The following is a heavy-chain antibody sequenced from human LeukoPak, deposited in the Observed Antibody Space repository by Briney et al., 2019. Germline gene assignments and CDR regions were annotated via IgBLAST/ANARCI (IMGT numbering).Heavy chain of an antibody. V-gene: IGHV4-34*01. CDR2: INHSGST. CDR3: ARGGGYCSGTSCYTRYNWFDP. J-gene: IGHJ5*02. CDR1: GGSFSGYY. D-gene: IGHD2-2*02. Sequence: SETLSLTCAVYGGSFSGYYWSWIRQPPGKELEWIGEINHSGSTNYNPSLKSRVTISVDTSKNQFSLKLSSVTAADTAVYYCARGGGYCSGTSCYTRYNWFDPWGQGTLVTVPS.